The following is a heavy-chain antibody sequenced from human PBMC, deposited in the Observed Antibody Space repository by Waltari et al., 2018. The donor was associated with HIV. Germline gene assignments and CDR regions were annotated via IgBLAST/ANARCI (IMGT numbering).Heavy chain of an antibody. V-gene: IGHV1-2*02. CDR2: INVNSGGT. J-gene: IGHJ5*02. CDR3: AREYYYDSGAYSNWFDP. D-gene: IGHD3-22*01. Sequence: QVHLVQSGAEVKKPGDSVRVSCETSGYTFTAYYMHWVRQAPGQGLEWMGWINVNSGGTRYAQKCQDRVTVTRDTSINTTYLELRSLRSDDTAEYFCAREYYYDSGAYSNWFDPWGQGTLVTVSS. CDR1: GYTFTAYY.